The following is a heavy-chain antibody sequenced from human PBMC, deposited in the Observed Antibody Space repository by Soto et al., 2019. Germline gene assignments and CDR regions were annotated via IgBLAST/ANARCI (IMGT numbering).Heavy chain of an antibody. V-gene: IGHV1-69*13. Sequence: SVKVSCTASGGTFSSYAISWVRQAPGQGLEWMGGIIPIFGTANYAQKFQGRVTITADESTSTAYMELSSLRSEDTAVYYCAKYGDYVGWFDPWGQGTLVTVSS. D-gene: IGHD4-17*01. CDR2: IIPIFGTA. J-gene: IGHJ5*02. CDR1: GGTFSSYA. CDR3: AKYGDYVGWFDP.